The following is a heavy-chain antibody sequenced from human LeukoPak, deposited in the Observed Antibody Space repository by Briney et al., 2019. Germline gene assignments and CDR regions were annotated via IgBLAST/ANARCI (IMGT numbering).Heavy chain of an antibody. CDR2: IYYSGST. D-gene: IGHD3-10*01. J-gene: IGHJ4*02. CDR3: ARVRWAYYYGSGSFDY. V-gene: IGHV4-39*07. CDR1: GGSISSSNYY. Sequence: SETLSLTCTVSGGSISSSNYYWGWIRQPPGKGLEWIGSIYYSGSTYYNPSLKSRVTISVDTSKNQFSLKLSSVTAADTAVYYCARVRWAYYYGSGSFDYWGQGTLVTVSS.